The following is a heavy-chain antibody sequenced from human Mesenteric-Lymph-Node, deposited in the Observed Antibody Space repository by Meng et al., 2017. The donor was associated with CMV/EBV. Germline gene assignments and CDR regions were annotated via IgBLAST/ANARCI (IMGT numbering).Heavy chain of an antibody. J-gene: IGHJ6*02. V-gene: IGHV3-30*02. CDR3: AKSFGRGPYYGMDV. Sequence: GESLKISCEGSGYSFTTYWIGWVRQIPGKGLEWVAFIRYDGSNKYYADSVKGRFTISRDNSKNTLYLQMNSLRAEDTAVYYCAKSFGRGPYYGMDVWGQGTTVTVSS. CDR1: GYSFTTYW. D-gene: IGHD3-16*01. CDR2: IRYDGSNK.